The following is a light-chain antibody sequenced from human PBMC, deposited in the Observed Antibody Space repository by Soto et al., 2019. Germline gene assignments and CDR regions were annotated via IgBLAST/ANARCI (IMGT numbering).Light chain of an antibody. CDR2: GAS. Sequence: EIVMTQSPGTLSLSPGKRATLSCRASQSVRTNLACYQHIPGQPPRLLIYGASTTATGIPARFSGSGSGTEFTLAISSLQSEDFAVYYCQQYNDWSQTFGLGTKV. V-gene: IGKV3-15*01. J-gene: IGKJ1*01. CDR3: QQYNDWSQT. CDR1: QSVRTN.